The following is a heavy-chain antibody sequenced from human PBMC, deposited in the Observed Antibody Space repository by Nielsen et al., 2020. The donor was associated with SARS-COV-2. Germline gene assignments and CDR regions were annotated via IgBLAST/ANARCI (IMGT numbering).Heavy chain of an antibody. CDR3: ARDSGLLGRDYYYYGMDV. Sequence: SETLSLTCTVSGGSISSGGYYWSWIRQHPGKGLEWIGYIYYSGSTYYNPSPKSRVTISVDTSKNQFSLKLSSVTAADTAVYYCARDSGLLGRDYYYYGMDVWGQGTTVTVSS. J-gene: IGHJ6*02. CDR1: GGSISSGGYY. CDR2: IYYSGST. V-gene: IGHV4-31*03.